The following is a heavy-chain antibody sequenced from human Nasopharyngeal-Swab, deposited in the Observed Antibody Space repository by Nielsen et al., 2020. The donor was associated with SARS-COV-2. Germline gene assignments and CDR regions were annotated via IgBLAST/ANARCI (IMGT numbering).Heavy chain of an antibody. J-gene: IGHJ4*02. V-gene: IGHV3-48*03. CDR2: ISSSGSTI. D-gene: IGHD2-15*01. CDR1: GFTFSSYE. Sequence: GGSLRLSCAASGFTFSSYEMNWVRQAPGKGLEWVSYISSSGSTIYYADSVKGRFTISRDNAKNSLYLQMNSLRAEDTAVYYCARIGFPGWDYWGQGTLVTVSS. CDR3: ARIGFPGWDY.